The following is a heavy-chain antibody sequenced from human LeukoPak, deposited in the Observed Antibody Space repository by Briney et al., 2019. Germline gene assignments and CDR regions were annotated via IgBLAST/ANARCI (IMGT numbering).Heavy chain of an antibody. CDR3: ARDRVYSGPDYYYYGMDV. Sequence: GGSLRLSCAASGSTLSNYWMSWVRQAPGKGLEWVANINQAGETFYVDSVKGRFTISRDNSKNTLYLQMNSLRAEDTAVYYCARDRVYSGPDYYYYGMDVWGQGTTVTVSS. V-gene: IGHV3-7*01. J-gene: IGHJ6*02. D-gene: IGHD5-12*01. CDR2: INQAGET. CDR1: GSTLSNYW.